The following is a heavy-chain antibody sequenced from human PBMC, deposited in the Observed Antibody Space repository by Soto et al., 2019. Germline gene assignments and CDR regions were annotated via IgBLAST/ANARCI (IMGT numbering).Heavy chain of an antibody. D-gene: IGHD6-19*01. CDR2: MKRKSDGGKT. V-gene: IGHV3-15*01. CDR3: PTSGSGWDYFDY. Sequence: VSLRLSCAGSGFTFSNAWMSWVRQAPGKGLEWVGRMKRKSDGGKTDYDASVKGRFTISRDDSKNTLYLQMNSLKTEDTAVYYCPTSGSGWDYFDYWGQGILVTVSS. J-gene: IGHJ4*02. CDR1: GFTFSNAW.